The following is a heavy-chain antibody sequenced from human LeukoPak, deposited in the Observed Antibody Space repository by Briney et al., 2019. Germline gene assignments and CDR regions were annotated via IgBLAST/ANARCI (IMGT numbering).Heavy chain of an antibody. J-gene: IGHJ6*03. CDR3: ARGRASYYYGSGSYLYYYYMDV. CDR2: INHSGSP. CDR1: GGSFSGYY. V-gene: IGHV4-34*01. D-gene: IGHD3-10*01. Sequence: SETLSLTCAVYGGSFSGYYWSWIRQPPGKGLEWIGEINHSGSPNYNPSLKSRVPISVETSKNQFSLKLNPVTAADTAVYYCARGRASYYYGSGSYLYYYYMDVWGKGTTVTVSS.